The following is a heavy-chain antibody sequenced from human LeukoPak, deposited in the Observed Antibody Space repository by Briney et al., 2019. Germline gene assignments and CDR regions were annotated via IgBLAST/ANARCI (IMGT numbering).Heavy chain of an antibody. D-gene: IGHD6-13*01. CDR3: ARDWAAAAGYSANFDY. CDR2: INTNTGNP. J-gene: IGHJ4*02. V-gene: IGHV7-4-1*02. Sequence: ASVKVSCKASGYTFTSYAMNWVRQAPGQGLEWMGWINTNTGNPTYAQGFTGRFVFSLDTSVSTAYLQISSLKAEDTAVYYCARDWAAAAGYSANFDYWGQGTLVTVSS. CDR1: GYTFTSYA.